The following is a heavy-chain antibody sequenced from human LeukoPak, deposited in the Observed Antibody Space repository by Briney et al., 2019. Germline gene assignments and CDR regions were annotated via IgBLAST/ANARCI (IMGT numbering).Heavy chain of an antibody. CDR3: AKDTAMIAPYYYYYMDV. D-gene: IGHD5-18*01. CDR2: IKQDGSEK. CDR1: GFTFSSYW. V-gene: IGHV3-7*03. Sequence: GGSLRPSCAASGFTFSSYWMSWVRQAPGKGLEWVANIKQDGSEKYYVDSVKGRFTISRDNAKNSLYLQMNSLRAEDTAVYYCAKDTAMIAPYYYYYMDVWGKGTTVTISS. J-gene: IGHJ6*03.